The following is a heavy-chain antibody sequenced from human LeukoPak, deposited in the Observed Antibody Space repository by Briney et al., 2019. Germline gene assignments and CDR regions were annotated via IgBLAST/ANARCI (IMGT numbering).Heavy chain of an antibody. D-gene: IGHD2-2*01. CDR1: GFTFTSYS. V-gene: IGHV3-21*01. Sequence: PGGSLRLSCAASGFTFTSYSFNRVRQAPGKGLEWVSSINTVASYIYYADSVKGRFTISRDNAKNTLYLQMNSLRAEDTAVYYCARDGPPAGAGDFDYWGQGTPVTVSS. J-gene: IGHJ4*02. CDR2: INTVASYI. CDR3: ARDGPPAGAGDFDY.